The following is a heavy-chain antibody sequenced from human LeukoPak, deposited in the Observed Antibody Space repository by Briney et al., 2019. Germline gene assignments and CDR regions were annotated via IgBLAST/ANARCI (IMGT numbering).Heavy chain of an antibody. CDR3: ATGATIPAGFDF. V-gene: IGHV1-24*01. CDR1: GHSLNEIS. D-gene: IGHD5-24*01. Sequence: ASVKVSCKVSGHSLNEISMYWVQQAPGKGLECMGLFDPEDGETIYAQRFKGRLTLTGDTSTDTVYMDLSSLTPEDTAVYYCATGATIPAGFDFWGQGTLITVSS. J-gene: IGHJ4*02. CDR2: FDPEDGET.